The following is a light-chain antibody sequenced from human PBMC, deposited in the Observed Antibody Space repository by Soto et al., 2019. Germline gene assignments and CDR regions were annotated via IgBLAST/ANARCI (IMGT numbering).Light chain of an antibody. CDR3: QQSYKTPPT. Sequence: DIQVTQSPPSLSASVGDRVTITCRTSQSISNFLNWYQQKPGKAPKLLIYGASSLQSGVPSRFSGGGSGTDFTLTISSLQPEDFASYYCQQSYKTPPTFGQGTRLEIK. CDR2: GAS. CDR1: QSISNF. V-gene: IGKV1-39*01. J-gene: IGKJ5*01.